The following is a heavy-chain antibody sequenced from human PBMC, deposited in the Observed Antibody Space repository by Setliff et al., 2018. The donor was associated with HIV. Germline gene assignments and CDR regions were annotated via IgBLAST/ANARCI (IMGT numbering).Heavy chain of an antibody. CDR1: GGSITSSNYY. Sequence: LSLTCTVSGGSITSSNYYWGCIRQTPGKGLEWIGTIYYSGSTYYNPSLRSRVTISVDTSKNQFSLKLSSVTAADTAIYYCARHPGFWSGLWYFDLWGRGTLVTSPQ. V-gene: IGHV4-39*01. CDR2: IYYSGST. CDR3: ARHPGFWSGLWYFDL. J-gene: IGHJ2*01. D-gene: IGHD3-3*01.